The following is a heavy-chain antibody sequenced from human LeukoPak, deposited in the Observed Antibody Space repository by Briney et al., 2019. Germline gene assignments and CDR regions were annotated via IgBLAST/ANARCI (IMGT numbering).Heavy chain of an antibody. D-gene: IGHD2-2*01. CDR2: SGTVGDT. Sequence: GESLRLSCAASGFTSSAYDMHWVSQITGGGLEWVSTSGTVGDTFYSDSVKGRFTISRENAKNSVHLQMNSLRVEDSAIYFCVRAAMPYIINGRRFDYWGQGTLVTVSS. J-gene: IGHJ4*02. V-gene: IGHV3-13*04. CDR1: GFTSSAYD. CDR3: VRAAMPYIINGRRFDY.